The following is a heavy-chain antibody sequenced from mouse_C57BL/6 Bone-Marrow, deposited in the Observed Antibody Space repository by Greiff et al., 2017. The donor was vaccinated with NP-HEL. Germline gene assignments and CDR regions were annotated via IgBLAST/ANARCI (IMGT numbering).Heavy chain of an antibody. D-gene: IGHD2-2*01. CDR1: GYTFTSYW. J-gene: IGHJ4*01. Sequence: QVQLQQPGAELVMPGASVKLSCKASGYTFTSYWMHWVKQRPGQGLEWIGEIDPSDSYTNYYQKFKGKSTLTVDKSSSTAYMQLSSLTSEDSAVYYCARKGGYDCYAMDYWGQGTSVTVSS. V-gene: IGHV1-69*01. CDR3: ARKGGYDCYAMDY. CDR2: IDPSDSYT.